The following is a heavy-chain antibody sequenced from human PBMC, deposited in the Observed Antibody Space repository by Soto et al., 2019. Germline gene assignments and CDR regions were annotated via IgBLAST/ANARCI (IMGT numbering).Heavy chain of an antibody. CDR1: GFAVSSSY. CDR3: ASGTAVVTAGYY. D-gene: IGHD2-15*01. Sequence: EVPLVESGGGLIQPGGSLRLSCAASGFAVSSSYMSWVRQAPGKGLEWVSVIYTGGATYYADSVKGRFTISRDDSKNTLYLQMNSLRAEDTAVCYGASGTAVVTAGYYWGQGALVTVSS. J-gene: IGHJ4*02. CDR2: IYTGGAT. V-gene: IGHV3-53*01.